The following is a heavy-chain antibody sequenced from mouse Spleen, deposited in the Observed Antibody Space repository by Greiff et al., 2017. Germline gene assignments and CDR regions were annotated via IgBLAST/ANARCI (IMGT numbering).Heavy chain of an antibody. J-gene: IGHJ2*01. CDR3: ARWGLTGTFDD. Sequence: QVQLQQPGAELVKPGASVKLSCKASGYTFTSYWITWVKQRPGQGLEWIGDIYPGSGSTNYNEKFKSKATLTVDKSSSTAYMQLSSLTSEDSAVYYCARWGLTGTFDDWGQGTTLTVSS. CDR2: IYPGSGST. CDR1: GYTFTSYW. V-gene: IGHV1-55*01. D-gene: IGHD4-1*01.